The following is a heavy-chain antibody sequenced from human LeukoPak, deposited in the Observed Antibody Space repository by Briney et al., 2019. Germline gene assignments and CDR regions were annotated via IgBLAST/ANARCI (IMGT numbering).Heavy chain of an antibody. V-gene: IGHV3-43*02. CDR1: GFTFDDYA. Sequence: PGGSLRLSCAASGFTFDDYAMHWVRQAPGKGLEWVSLISGDGGSTYYADSVKGRFTISRDNSKNSLYLPMNSLRTEDTALYACAKGPRKVATCTNDYFEHWGQVTLVTVSS. J-gene: IGHJ1*01. CDR2: ISGDGGST. D-gene: IGHD5-12*01. CDR3: AKGPRKVATCTNDYFEH.